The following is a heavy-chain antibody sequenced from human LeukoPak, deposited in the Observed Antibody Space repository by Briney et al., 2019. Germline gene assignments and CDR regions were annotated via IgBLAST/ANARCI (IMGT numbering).Heavy chain of an antibody. CDR1: GGSFSGYY. D-gene: IGHD3-22*01. CDR3: ARTGAYYYDSSGYYSPNYYYYYMDV. V-gene: IGHV4-34*01. CDR2: INHSGST. J-gene: IGHJ6*03. Sequence: SETLSLTCAVYGGSFSGYYWSWICQPPGKGLEWIGEINHSGSTNYNPSLKSRVTISVDTSKNQFSLKLSSVTAADTAVYYCARTGAYYYDSSGYYSPNYYYYYMDVWGKGTTVTVSS.